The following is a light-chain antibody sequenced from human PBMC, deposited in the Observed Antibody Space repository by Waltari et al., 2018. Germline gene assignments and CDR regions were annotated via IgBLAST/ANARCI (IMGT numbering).Light chain of an antibody. J-gene: IGKJ2*01. V-gene: IGKV1D-12*01. CDR3: QQANSLPYT. CDR2: GAS. Sequence: DIQMTQSPSSVSASVGDRVTITCRASQGISRWLAWYQQKPGKAPKLLIYGASTLQSGVTSRFSGSGSVTDFTLTITSLQPEDFATYYCQQANSLPYTFGQGTKLEI. CDR1: QGISRW.